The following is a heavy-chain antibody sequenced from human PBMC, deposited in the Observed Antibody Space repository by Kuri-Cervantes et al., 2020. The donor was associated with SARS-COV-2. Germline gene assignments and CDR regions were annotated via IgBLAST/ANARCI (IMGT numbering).Heavy chain of an antibody. V-gene: IGHV3-21*01. CDR1: GFTFSSYS. J-gene: IGHJ2*01. Sequence: GGSLRLSCAASGFTFSSYSMNWVRQAPGKGLEWVSSISSSSSYIYYADSVKGRFTISRDNAKNSLYLQMNSLRAEDTAVYYCARDGGKGHGPGLYYWYFNLWGRGTLVTVSS. CDR2: ISSSSSYI. D-gene: IGHD2-15*01. CDR3: ARDGGKGHGPGLYYWYFNL.